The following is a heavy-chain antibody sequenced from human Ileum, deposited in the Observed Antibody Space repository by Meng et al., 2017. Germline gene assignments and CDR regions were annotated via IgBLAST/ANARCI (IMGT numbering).Heavy chain of an antibody. CDR1: SGSISSNTY. V-gene: IGHV4-4*02. CDR3: ARHGGYSQDF. D-gene: IGHD4-23*01. CDR2: ISQSGSA. J-gene: IGHJ4*02. Sequence: QAQLPESGPGLVRPSGTLSLTCAVSSGSISSNTYWSWVRQPPGKGLEWIGQISQSGSAYYNPSLKSRVTMSVDKSKSQFSLMLTSVTAADTAIYYCARHGGYSQDFWGQGTLVTVSS.